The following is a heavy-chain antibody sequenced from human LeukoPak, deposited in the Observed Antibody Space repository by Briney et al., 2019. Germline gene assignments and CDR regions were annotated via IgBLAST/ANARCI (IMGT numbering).Heavy chain of an antibody. V-gene: IGHV3-74*01. CDR2: INTDGSST. CDR1: GFTFSSYW. J-gene: IGHJ6*03. CDR3: AREGGYSYGNTYYYYYYMDV. D-gene: IGHD5-18*01. Sequence: GGSLRLSCAASGFTFSSYWMHWVRQAPGKGLVWVSRINTDGSSTSYADSVKGRFTISRDNAKNTLYLQMNSWRAEDTAVYYCAREGGYSYGNTYYYYYYMDVWGQGTTVTVSS.